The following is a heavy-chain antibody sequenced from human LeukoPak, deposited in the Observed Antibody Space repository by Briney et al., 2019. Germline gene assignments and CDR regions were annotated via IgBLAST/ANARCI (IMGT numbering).Heavy chain of an antibody. D-gene: IGHD6-13*01. Sequence: KSSETLSLTCTVSGGSISSYYWSWIRQPPGKGLEWIGYIYYSGSTNYNPSLKSRVTISVDTSKNQFSLKLSSVTAADTAVYYCARVGAAAGTVDYWGQGTLVTVSS. CDR1: GGSISSYY. V-gene: IGHV4-59*08. CDR3: ARVGAAAGTVDY. CDR2: IYYSGST. J-gene: IGHJ4*02.